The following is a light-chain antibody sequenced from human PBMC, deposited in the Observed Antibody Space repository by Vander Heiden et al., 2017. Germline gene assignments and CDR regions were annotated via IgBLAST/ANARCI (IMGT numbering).Light chain of an antibody. CDR2: QDS. Sequence: SYELTQPPSVSVSPAQTASITCSGDKVGDKYACWYQQKPGQSPVLVIYQDSKRPSGIPERFSGSNSGNTATLTISGTQAMDEADYYCQAWDSSTVVFGGGTKLTVL. CDR3: QAWDSSTVV. J-gene: IGLJ2*01. V-gene: IGLV3-1*01. CDR1: KVGDKY.